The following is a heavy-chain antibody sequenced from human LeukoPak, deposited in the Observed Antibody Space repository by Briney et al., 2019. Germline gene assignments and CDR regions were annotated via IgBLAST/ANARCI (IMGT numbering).Heavy chain of an antibody. CDR2: IYYSGST. V-gene: IGHV4-59*08. D-gene: IGHD2-2*01. J-gene: IGHJ4*02. Sequence: AETLSLTCTVSGGSISSYYWSWIRQPPGKGLEWIGYIYYSGSTKYNPSLKSRVTISVGTSKNHFSLKLTSVTAADTAVYYCARLGIGVVPSAMLGDYYFDYWGQGTLVTVSS. CDR1: GGSISSYY. CDR3: ARLGIGVVPSAMLGDYYFDY.